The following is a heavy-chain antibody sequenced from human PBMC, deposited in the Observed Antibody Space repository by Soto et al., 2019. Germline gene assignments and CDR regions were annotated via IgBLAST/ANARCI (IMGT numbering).Heavy chain of an antibody. CDR2: IYYSGST. CDR1: GGSISSSGYY. D-gene: IGHD3-3*01. V-gene: IGHV4-39*01. Sequence: PSETLSLTCTVSGGSISSSGYYWGWIRQPPGKGQEWIGSIYYSGSTYYNPSLKSRVTISVDTSKNQFSLKLSSVTAADTAVYYCASLLYDFWSGYSDYYGMDVWGQGTTVTVSS. J-gene: IGHJ6*02. CDR3: ASLLYDFWSGYSDYYGMDV.